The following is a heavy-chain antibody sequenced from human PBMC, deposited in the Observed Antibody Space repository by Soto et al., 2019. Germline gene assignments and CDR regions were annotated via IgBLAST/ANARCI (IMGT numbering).Heavy chain of an antibody. CDR2: ISSNSAYI. CDR3: TRDASRDSSARGWFDP. J-gene: IGHJ5*02. V-gene: IGHV3-21*02. D-gene: IGHD6-13*01. Sequence: EVQLVESGGGLVKPGGSLRLSCAASGFTFRSFTMNWVRQAPGKGLEWVSTISSNSAYIYYTDALRGRFTISRDNAKNSLHLQMNSLTAEDTAVYYCTRDASRDSSARGWFDPWGPGTLVTVSS. CDR1: GFTFRSFT.